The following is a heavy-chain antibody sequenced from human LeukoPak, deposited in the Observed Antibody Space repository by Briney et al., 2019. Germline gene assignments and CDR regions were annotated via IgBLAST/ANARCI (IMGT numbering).Heavy chain of an antibody. V-gene: IGHV5-51*01. J-gene: IGHJ5*02. D-gene: IGHD5-18*01. CDR2: IYPGDSDT. CDR3: ARLGSYGYANWFDP. CDR1: GYNFSNYG. Sequence: GESLKISCKGSGYNFSNYGIGWVRQMPGKGLEWMGIIYPGDSDTRYSPSFQGQVTISADKSISTAYLQWSSLKASDTAMYYCARLGSYGYANWFDPWGQGTLVTVSS.